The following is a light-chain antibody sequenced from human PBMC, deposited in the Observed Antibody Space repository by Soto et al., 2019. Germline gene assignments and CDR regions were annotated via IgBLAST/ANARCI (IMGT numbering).Light chain of an antibody. Sequence: DIGFTQYPGTLSLSPEERAILSCRASQTVNNNYLAWCQQKPGQAPRLLIYSASRRATGIPDRFTGSGSGTDFTLTINRVEPEDFAVYFCQQYAGSPRTFGQGTKVDIK. V-gene: IGKV3-20*01. CDR2: SAS. CDR1: QTVNNNY. CDR3: QQYAGSPRT. J-gene: IGKJ1*01.